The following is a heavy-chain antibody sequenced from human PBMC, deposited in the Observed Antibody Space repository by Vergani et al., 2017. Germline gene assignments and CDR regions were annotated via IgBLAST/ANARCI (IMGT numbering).Heavy chain of an antibody. Sequence: QLQLQESGPGLVKPSETLSLTCTVSGGSISSSSYYWGWIRQPPGKGLEWIGYIYYSGSTNYNPSLKSRVTISVDTYKNQFSLKLSSVTAADTAVYYCARGYGRQEFDYWGQGTLVTVSS. CDR3: ARGYGRQEFDY. V-gene: IGHV4-61*05. D-gene: IGHD5-18*01. J-gene: IGHJ4*02. CDR1: GGSISSSSYY. CDR2: IYYSGST.